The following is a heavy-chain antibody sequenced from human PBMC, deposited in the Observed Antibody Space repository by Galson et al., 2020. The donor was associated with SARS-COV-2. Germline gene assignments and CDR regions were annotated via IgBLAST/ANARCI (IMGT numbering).Heavy chain of an antibody. D-gene: IGHD6-13*01. CDR1: GFTFDDYA. V-gene: IGHV3-9*01. Sequence: SLKISCAASGFTFDDYAMYWVRQAPGKGLEWVSGISWNSGSIDYADSVKGRFTISRDNAKNSLYLQMNSLRADDTALYYCAKGPTGRDIVAAPQYFQYWGQGTLVTVSS. J-gene: IGHJ1*01. CDR3: AKGPTGRDIVAAPQYFQY. CDR2: ISWNSGSI.